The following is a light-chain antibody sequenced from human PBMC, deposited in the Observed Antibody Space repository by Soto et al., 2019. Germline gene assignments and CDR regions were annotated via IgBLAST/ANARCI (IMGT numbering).Light chain of an antibody. CDR2: GAF. Sequence: EIVFTQSPGTLSLSPGERATLSCRASQSLSNNIYLAWYQQKPGQAPRLLIYGAFTRATGIPARFSGSGAGTDFTLTISSLQSEDFAVYYCQQYNNWPGTFGQGTKVDIK. CDR3: QQYNNWPGT. V-gene: IGKV3D-15*01. CDR1: QSLSNN. J-gene: IGKJ1*01.